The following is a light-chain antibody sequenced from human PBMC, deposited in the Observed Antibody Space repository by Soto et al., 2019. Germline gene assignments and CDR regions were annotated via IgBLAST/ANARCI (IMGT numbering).Light chain of an antibody. J-gene: IGKJ1*01. CDR3: QQYGSSPRT. V-gene: IGKV3-20*01. CDR2: GAS. Sequence: EIVLTQSPGTLSLSPGERATLSCRASQSFSSTYLARYQQKPGQAPRLLSYGASSRAPGNPDRFSGSGSGTEFTLTISRPGRDDFAVYYCQQYGSSPRTFGQGTKVEIK. CDR1: QSFSSTY.